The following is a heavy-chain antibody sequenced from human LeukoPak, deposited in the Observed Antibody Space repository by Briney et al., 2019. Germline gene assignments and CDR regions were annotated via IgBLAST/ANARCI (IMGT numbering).Heavy chain of an antibody. J-gene: IGHJ4*02. CDR1: GFTFSRYG. CDR2: IWCDGSNR. Sequence: GGSLRLSCAASGFTFSRYGMHWVRQAPGKGLEWVAVIWCDGSNRNYVDSVKGRFTISRDNSKNTLYLQMNSLRAEDTAVYYCARDFGFSPSSGYSFDYWGQGTLVTVS. CDR3: ARDFGFSPSSGYSFDY. V-gene: IGHV3-33*08. D-gene: IGHD3-22*01.